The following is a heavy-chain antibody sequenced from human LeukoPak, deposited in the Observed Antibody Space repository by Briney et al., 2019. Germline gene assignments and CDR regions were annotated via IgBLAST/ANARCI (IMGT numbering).Heavy chain of an antibody. CDR2: IYYSGST. Sequence: SETLSLTCTVSGGSISSYYWSWIRQPPGKGLEWIGYIYYSGSTNYNPSLKSRVTISVDTSKNQFSLKLSSVTAADTAVYYCARHKRYHDSSGIWEHWGQGTLVTVSS. J-gene: IGHJ1*01. D-gene: IGHD3-22*01. V-gene: IGHV4-59*08. CDR3: ARHKRYHDSSGIWEH. CDR1: GGSISSYY.